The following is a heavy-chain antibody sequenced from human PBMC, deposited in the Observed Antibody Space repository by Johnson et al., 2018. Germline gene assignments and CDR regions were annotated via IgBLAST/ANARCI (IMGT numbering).Heavy chain of an antibody. D-gene: IGHD6-19*01. CDR1: GFTFSSYG. V-gene: IGHV3-30*18. J-gene: IGHJ3*02. CDR3: AKASSGGITDAFDI. Sequence: QVQLVQSGGGVVQPGRSLRLSCAASGFTFSSYGMHWVRQAPGKGLEWVAVISYDGSNKYYADSVKGRFTISRDNSKNTLYLKMNSLRAEDTAVYYCAKASSGGITDAFDIWGQGTMVTVSS. CDR2: ISYDGSNK.